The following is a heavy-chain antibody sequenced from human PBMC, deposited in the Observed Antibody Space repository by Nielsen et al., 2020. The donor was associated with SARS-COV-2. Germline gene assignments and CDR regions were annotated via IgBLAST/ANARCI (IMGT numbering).Heavy chain of an antibody. CDR2: IYSGGST. D-gene: IGHD1-20*01. Sequence: GGSLRLSCAASGFTVSSNYMSWVRQAPGKGLEWVSVIYSGGSTYYADSVKGRFTISRDNSKNTLYLQMNSLRAEDTAVYYCATLYNWNVNDAFDIWGQGTMVTVSS. V-gene: IGHV3-66*01. CDR1: GFTVSSNY. J-gene: IGHJ3*02. CDR3: ATLYNWNVNDAFDI.